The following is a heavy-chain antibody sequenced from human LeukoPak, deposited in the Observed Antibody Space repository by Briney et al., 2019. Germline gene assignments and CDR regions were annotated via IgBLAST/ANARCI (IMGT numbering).Heavy chain of an antibody. V-gene: IGHV3-23*01. CDR3: AKGSTVVVPPSPYYYGMDV. J-gene: IGHJ6*02. CDR1: GFTFSSYA. Sequence: PGGSLRLSRAASGFTFSSYAMSWVRQAPGKGLEWVSAISGSGGSTYYADSVKGRFTISRDNSKNTLYLQMNSLRAEDTAVYYCAKGSTVVVPPSPYYYGMDVWGQGTTVTVSS. CDR2: ISGSGGST. D-gene: IGHD2-2*01.